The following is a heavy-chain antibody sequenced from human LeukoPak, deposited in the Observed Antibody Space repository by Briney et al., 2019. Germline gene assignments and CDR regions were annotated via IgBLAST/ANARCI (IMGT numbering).Heavy chain of an antibody. CDR1: GFTFSSYW. Sequence: GGSLRLSCAASGFTFSSYWMSWVRQAPGKGLEWVANIKQDGSEKYYVDSVKGRFTISRDNAKNSLYLQMNSLRAEDTAVYYCARDTTYYDFWSGTYNWFDPWGQGTLVTVSS. CDR2: IKQDGSEK. D-gene: IGHD3-3*01. CDR3: ARDTTYYDFWSGTYNWFDP. V-gene: IGHV3-7*01. J-gene: IGHJ5*02.